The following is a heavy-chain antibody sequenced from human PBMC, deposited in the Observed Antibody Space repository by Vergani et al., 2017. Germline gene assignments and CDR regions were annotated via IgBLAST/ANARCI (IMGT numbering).Heavy chain of an antibody. Sequence: EVHLVDSGGGLVQPGGSLRLSCAASGSTVSGNYMTWVRQAPGKGLEWVSHIYSGDETYYADSVKGRVTISRDTSNNPLHLQINNLRVEDTSVYYCARGNYYGSGTYVDPWGQGTLVTVSS. CDR3: ARGNYYGSGTYVDP. D-gene: IGHD3-10*01. V-gene: IGHV3-66*02. CDR1: GSTVSGNY. J-gene: IGHJ5*02. CDR2: IYSGDET.